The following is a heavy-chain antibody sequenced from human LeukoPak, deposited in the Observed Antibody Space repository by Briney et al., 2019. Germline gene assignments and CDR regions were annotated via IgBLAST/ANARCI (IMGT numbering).Heavy chain of an antibody. CDR1: GFTFDDYA. Sequence: GGSLRLSCAASGFTFDDYAMHWVRQAPGKGLEWVSGISRNSVTIGYADSVKGRFTISRDNAKNSLHLQMNSLRAEDMALYYCVKQAVAGDYYYYMDVWGKGTTVTVSS. CDR2: ISRNSVTI. CDR3: VKQAVAGDYYYYMDV. V-gene: IGHV3-9*03. D-gene: IGHD6-19*01. J-gene: IGHJ6*03.